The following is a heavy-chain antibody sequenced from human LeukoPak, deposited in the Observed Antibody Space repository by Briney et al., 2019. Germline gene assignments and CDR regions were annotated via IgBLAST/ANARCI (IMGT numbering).Heavy chain of an antibody. Sequence: NPGGSLRLSCAASGFTFSSYAMSWVRQAPGKGLEWVSSISSSTSYIYYADSVKGRFTISRDNAKNSLYLQMNSLRAEDTAVYYCARDQGSYGSGSYYDYWGQGTLVTVSS. CDR1: GFTFSSYA. CDR3: ARDQGSYGSGSYYDY. CDR2: ISSSTSYI. D-gene: IGHD3-10*01. J-gene: IGHJ4*02. V-gene: IGHV3-21*01.